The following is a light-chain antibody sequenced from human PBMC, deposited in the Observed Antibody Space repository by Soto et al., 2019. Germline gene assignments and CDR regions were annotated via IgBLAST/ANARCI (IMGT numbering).Light chain of an antibody. Sequence: EIVLTQSPGTLSLSPGERVTLSCRASQSVSSIYLAWYQQKPGQAPRLLIYGASSRATGIPDRFSGSGSGTDFTLTISRLEPEDFAVYYWQQFGSSPLYTFGQGTKLEIK. V-gene: IGKV3-20*01. CDR2: GAS. J-gene: IGKJ2*01. CDR3: QQFGSSPLYT. CDR1: QSVSSIY.